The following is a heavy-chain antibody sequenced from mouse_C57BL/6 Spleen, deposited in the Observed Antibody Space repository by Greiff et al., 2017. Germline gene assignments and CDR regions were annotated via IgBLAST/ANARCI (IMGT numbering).Heavy chain of an antibody. Sequence: EVKVVESGGGLVKPGGSLKLSCAASGFTFSSYTMSWVRQTPEKRLEWVATISGGGGNTYYPDSVKGRFTISRDNAKNTLYRQMSSLRSEDTALYYCARYGNLYYFDYWGQGTTLTVSS. CDR3: ARYGNLYYFDY. D-gene: IGHD2-10*02. CDR1: GFTFSSYT. CDR2: ISGGGGNT. V-gene: IGHV5-9*01. J-gene: IGHJ2*01.